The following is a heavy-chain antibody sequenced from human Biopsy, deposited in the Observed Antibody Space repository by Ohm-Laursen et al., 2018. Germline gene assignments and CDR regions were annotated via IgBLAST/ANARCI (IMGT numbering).Heavy chain of an antibody. CDR1: GDSISSYY. V-gene: IGHV4-59*01. CDR3: ARDRGYYSDRTVPGYFDL. CDR2: VYYTGST. D-gene: IGHD3-22*01. Sequence: SDTLSLTSTVFGDSISSYYWSWLPQPPGKGLQWIGYVYYTGSTDYNPSLQSRVTISVDTSKNHFSLRLRSVTPADTAIYYCARDRGYYSDRTVPGYFDLWGRGTLVTVSS. J-gene: IGHJ2*01.